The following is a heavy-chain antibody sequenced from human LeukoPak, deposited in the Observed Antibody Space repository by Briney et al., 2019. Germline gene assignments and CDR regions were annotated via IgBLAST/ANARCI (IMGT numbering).Heavy chain of an antibody. V-gene: IGHV1-69*13. CDR2: IIPIFGTA. Sequence: GASVKVSCKASGGTFSSYAISWVRQAPGQGLEWMGGIIPIFGTANYAQKFQGSVTITADESTSTAYMELSSLRSEDTAVYYCARDSGRLRFLEWYDAFDIWGQGTMVTVSS. CDR3: ARDSGRLRFLEWYDAFDI. CDR1: GGTFSSYA. D-gene: IGHD3-3*01. J-gene: IGHJ3*02.